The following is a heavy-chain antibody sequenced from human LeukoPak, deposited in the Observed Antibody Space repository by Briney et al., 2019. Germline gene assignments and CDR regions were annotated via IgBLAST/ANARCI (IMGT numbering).Heavy chain of an antibody. D-gene: IGHD6-13*01. CDR1: GFTFSPYW. V-gene: IGHV3-7*01. Sequence: PGGSLRLSCAASGFTFSPYWLTWVRQAPGKGPEWVANIKKDGSEKYYVDSVKSRFTISRDNAKNSLYLQMNSLRAEDTAVYYCARGRGNSSSWYFDYWGQGTLVTVSS. CDR3: ARGRGNSSSWYFDY. CDR2: IKKDGSEK. J-gene: IGHJ4*02.